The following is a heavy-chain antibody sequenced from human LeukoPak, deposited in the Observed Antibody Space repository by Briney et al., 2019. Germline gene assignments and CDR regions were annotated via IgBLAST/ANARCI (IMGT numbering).Heavy chain of an antibody. CDR2: INQDGSEK. Sequence: GGSLRLSCAASGFTFSTYWMSWVRQAPGKGLEWVASINQDGSEKYYVDSVKGRFTISRDNVENSLYLQLNSLRAEDTAVYYCVRGGRVSGYYKYWGQGTLVTVSS. CDR3: VRGGRVSGYYKY. D-gene: IGHD3-22*01. V-gene: IGHV3-7*04. CDR1: GFTFSTYW. J-gene: IGHJ4*02.